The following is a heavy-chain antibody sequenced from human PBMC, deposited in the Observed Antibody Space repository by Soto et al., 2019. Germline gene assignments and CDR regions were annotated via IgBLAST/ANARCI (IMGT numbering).Heavy chain of an antibody. J-gene: IGHJ6*02. V-gene: IGHV3-30-3*01. Sequence: PGGSLRLSCAASGFTFSSYAMHWVRQAPGKGLEWVAVISYDGSNKYYADSVKGRFTISRDNSKNTLYLQMNSLRAEDTAVYYCARSVLRFLEWLGWGLSNGMDVWGQGTTVTVSS. D-gene: IGHD3-3*01. CDR3: ARSVLRFLEWLGWGLSNGMDV. CDR1: GFTFSSYA. CDR2: ISYDGSNK.